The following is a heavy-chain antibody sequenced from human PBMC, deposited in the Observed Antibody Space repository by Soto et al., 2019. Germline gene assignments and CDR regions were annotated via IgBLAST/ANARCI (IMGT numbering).Heavy chain of an antibody. CDR2: INAGNGNT. D-gene: IGHD3-22*01. CDR1: GYAFTWFT. CDR3: ARPKDYDNCLDL. J-gene: IGHJ4*02. Sequence: QVQLVQSGAEVKKPGASVKVSCKASGYAFTWFTIHWVRQAPGQRLEWMGWINAGNGNTKYSQKLQGRVTFTRDTSSNTAYIELSSLISEDTAVYYCARPKDYDNCLDLWGQETLVTVSS. V-gene: IGHV1-3*01.